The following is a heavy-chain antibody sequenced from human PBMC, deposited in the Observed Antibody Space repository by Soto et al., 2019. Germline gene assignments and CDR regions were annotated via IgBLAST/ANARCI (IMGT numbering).Heavy chain of an antibody. CDR3: TRAPHALDF. Sequence: EVQLVESGGGLVQPGGSLRLSCVASGFTFSTYSMNWVRQAPGKGLEWVSYITSRSSTIHYAYSVKGRFTISRDNAKNSLYLQMNILRSEDTAVYYCTRAPHALDFWGQGILVTVSS. V-gene: IGHV3-48*01. J-gene: IGHJ4*02. CDR1: GFTFSTYS. CDR2: ITSRSSTI.